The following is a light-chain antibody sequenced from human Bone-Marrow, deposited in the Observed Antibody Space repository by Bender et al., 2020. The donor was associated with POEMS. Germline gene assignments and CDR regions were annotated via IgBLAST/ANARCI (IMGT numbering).Light chain of an antibody. V-gene: IGLV2-14*02. CDR2: EVT. CDR3: SSYTSNSTSVV. Sequence: QSALTQPASVSGSPGQSITISCTGTNSDVGSYNLVSWYQLHPDRAPKLIIFEVTRRPSGVSNRFSGSKSGNTASLSISGLQAEDEADYYCSSYTSNSTSVVFGGGTKLTVL. CDR1: NSDVGSYNL. J-gene: IGLJ2*01.